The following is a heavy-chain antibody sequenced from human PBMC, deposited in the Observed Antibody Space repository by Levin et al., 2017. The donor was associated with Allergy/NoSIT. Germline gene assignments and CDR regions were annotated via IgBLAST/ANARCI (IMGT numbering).Heavy chain of an antibody. V-gene: IGHV3-13*04. D-gene: IGHD7-27*01. Sequence: GGSLRLSCTASGFTFSNYDIHWVRQSTGKGLEWVSGIGNDGRTYYPDSVKGRFTISRENGKNSVYLQMNSLTAGDTAVYYCARDTKSTVLHGDNAFDIWGQGTMVTVSS. CDR2: IGNDGRT. CDR3: ARDTKSTVLHGDNAFDI. CDR1: GFTFSNYD. J-gene: IGHJ3*02.